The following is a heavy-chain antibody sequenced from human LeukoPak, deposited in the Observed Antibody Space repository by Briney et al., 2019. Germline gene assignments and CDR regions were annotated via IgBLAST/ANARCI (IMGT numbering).Heavy chain of an antibody. V-gene: IGHV4-59*01. CDR3: ARFGIDYDMDV. Sequence: PSETLSLTCTVSGGSISGNYWTWTRLPPGKGLEWIGQIHYRGKADYNPSLRSRIIISVDTSKNQMFLRLSSVTAADTAVYYCARFGIDYDMDVWGQGTKVTVSS. D-gene: IGHD3-16*01. J-gene: IGHJ6*02. CDR1: GGSISGNY. CDR2: IHYRGKA.